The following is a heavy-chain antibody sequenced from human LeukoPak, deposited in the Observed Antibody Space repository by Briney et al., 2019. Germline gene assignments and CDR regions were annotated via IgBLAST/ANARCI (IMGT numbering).Heavy chain of an antibody. CDR3: ARGGGNFDY. V-gene: IGHV3-21*01. CDR2: ISSTSTYI. CDR1: EFTFSSYT. D-gene: IGHD2-15*01. J-gene: IGHJ4*02. Sequence: GGTLRLSCAASEFTFSSYTINWVRQAPGKGLEWVSSISSTSTYISYADSVKGRFTISRDNAKNSLYLQMNSLRAEDTAVYYCARGGGNFDYWGQGTLVTVSS.